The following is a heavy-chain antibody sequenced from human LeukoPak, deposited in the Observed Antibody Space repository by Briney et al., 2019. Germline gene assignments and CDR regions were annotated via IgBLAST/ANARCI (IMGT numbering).Heavy chain of an antibody. Sequence: SETLSLTCGVSGGSLSSGTYYWSWIRQPPGKGLEWIGSIYYSGSTYYNPSLKSRVTISVDTSKNQFSLKLSSVTAADTAVYYCARGFWSRYFDYWGQGTLVTVSS. CDR1: GGSLSSGTYY. V-gene: IGHV4-39*01. D-gene: IGHD2-8*02. CDR2: IYYSGST. J-gene: IGHJ4*02. CDR3: ARGFWSRYFDY.